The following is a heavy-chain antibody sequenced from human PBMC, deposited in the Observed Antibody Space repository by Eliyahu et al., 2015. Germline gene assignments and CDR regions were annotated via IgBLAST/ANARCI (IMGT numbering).Heavy chain of an antibody. D-gene: IGHD3-3*01. CDR1: GYTFTDRY. J-gene: IGHJ5*02. V-gene: IGHV1-2*02. CDR3: ARDRDFHCFDP. Sequence: QVQLVQSGAEVKKPGASVKVSCKASGYTFTDRYIHWVRQAPGQGLEWMGWVYPNSGGSKSAQKFRGRVTMTSDTSTSTVYMELSSLRSDDTAVYYCARDRDFHCFDPWGQGTLVTVSS. CDR2: VYPNSGGS.